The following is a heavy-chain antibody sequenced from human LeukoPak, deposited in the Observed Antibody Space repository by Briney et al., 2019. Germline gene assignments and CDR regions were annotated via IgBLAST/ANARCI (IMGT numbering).Heavy chain of an antibody. J-gene: IGHJ4*02. V-gene: IGHV3-64*01. Sequence: GGSLRLSCAASGFSFSNYAMHWVRQAPGKGLEYISAISSNGGSAYYANPVKGRFTVSRDNSKNTLYLQMGCLRAEDMAVYYCARGSGYQDYWGQGTLVTVSS. CDR1: GFSFSNYA. CDR3: ARGSGYQDY. CDR2: ISSNGGSA. D-gene: IGHD3-22*01.